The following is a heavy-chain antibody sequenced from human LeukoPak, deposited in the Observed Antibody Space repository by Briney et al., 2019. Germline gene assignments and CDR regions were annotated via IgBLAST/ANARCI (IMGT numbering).Heavy chain of an antibody. Sequence: ASVKVSCKASGYTFTCYYMHWVRQAPGQGLEWMGWINPNIGGTNYAQSFQGRVTMTRDTSISTAYMELSRLRYDDTAVYYCARGATVTTLPHYYYFMDVWGKGTTVTVSS. D-gene: IGHD4-17*01. CDR3: ARGATVTTLPHYYYFMDV. V-gene: IGHV1-2*02. J-gene: IGHJ6*03. CDR1: GYTFTCYY. CDR2: INPNIGGT.